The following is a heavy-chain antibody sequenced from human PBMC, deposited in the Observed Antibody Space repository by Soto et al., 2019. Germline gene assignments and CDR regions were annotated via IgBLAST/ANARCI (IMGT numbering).Heavy chain of an antibody. D-gene: IGHD3-22*01. J-gene: IGHJ4*02. V-gene: IGHV4-31*03. CDR2: IYYSGST. Sequence: PSETLSLTCTVSGGSISSGGYYWSWIRQHPGKGLEWIEYIYYSGSTYYNPSLKSRVNISVDTSKDQFSLKLSSVTAADTAVYYCVRDVYYDSSGYYFDYWGQGTLVTVSS. CDR3: VRDVYYDSSGYYFDY. CDR1: GGSISSGGYY.